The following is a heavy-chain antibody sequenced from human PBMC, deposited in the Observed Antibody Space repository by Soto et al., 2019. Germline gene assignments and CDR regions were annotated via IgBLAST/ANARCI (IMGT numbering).Heavy chain of an antibody. CDR2: ISYDGSNK. Sequence: GGSLRLSCAASGFTFSSYAMHWVRQAPGKGLEWVAVISYDGSNKYYADSVKGRFTISRDNSKNTLYLQMNSLRAEDTAVYYCARGLSGSVTTLTYYWGQGTLVTVPQ. D-gene: IGHD4-17*01. CDR1: GFTFSSYA. V-gene: IGHV3-30-3*01. CDR3: ARGLSGSVTTLTYY. J-gene: IGHJ4*02.